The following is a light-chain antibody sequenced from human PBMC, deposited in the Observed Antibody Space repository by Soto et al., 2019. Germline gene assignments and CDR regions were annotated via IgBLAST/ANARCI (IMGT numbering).Light chain of an antibody. CDR2: EVS. CDR3: SSYAGSNDRWV. V-gene: IGLV2-8*01. Sequence: QSALTQPPSASGSPGQSVTISCTGTSSDIGAYNYVSWYQQHPGKAPKLMIHEVSKRPSGVPDRFSGSKSGNTASLTVSGLQAEDEADYYCSSYAGSNDRWVFCGGIKLTVL. J-gene: IGLJ3*02. CDR1: SSDIGAYNY.